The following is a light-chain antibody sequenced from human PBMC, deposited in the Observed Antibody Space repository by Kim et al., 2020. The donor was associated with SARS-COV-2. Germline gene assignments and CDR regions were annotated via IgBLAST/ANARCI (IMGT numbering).Light chain of an antibody. V-gene: IGLV2-14*03. CDR2: YVS. CDR1: SSDVGTYNY. Sequence: QSALTQPASVSGSPGQSITISCTGSSSDVGTYNYVSWYQQHPGKAPKLIIFYVSDRPSGVSNRFYGSKSANTASLTISGLQPEDEADYYCNSYTTSSTWIFGGGTKVTVL. CDR3: NSYTTSSTWI. J-gene: IGLJ2*01.